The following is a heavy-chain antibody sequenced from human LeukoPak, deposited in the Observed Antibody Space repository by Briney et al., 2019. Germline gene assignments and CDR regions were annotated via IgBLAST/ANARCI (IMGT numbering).Heavy chain of an antibody. CDR1: GGSISRGGYS. CDR2: FYHCEST. V-gene: IGHV4-30-2*01. J-gene: IGHJ5*02. CDR3: ARAGPQYCSSTSCYYGEFDP. D-gene: IGHD2-2*01. Sequence: SQTLSLTCAVSGGSISRGGYSWSWIRQPPGKGLEWIGYFYHCESTYYNPSLKSRVTISVDRSKNQFSLKLSSVTAADTAVYYCARAGPQYCSSTSCYYGEFDPWGQGTLVTVSS.